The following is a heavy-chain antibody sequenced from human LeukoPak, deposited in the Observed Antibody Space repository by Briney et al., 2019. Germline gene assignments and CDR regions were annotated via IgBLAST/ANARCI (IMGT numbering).Heavy chain of an antibody. Sequence: PSETLSLTCTVSGGSVSSYYWSWIRQPPGKGLEWIGYMYYSGSTNYNPSLKSRDTISIDTSKNQFPLKLSSVNSADTVVYYCARAAYYDFWSGYYSFDYWGQGTLVTASS. CDR1: GGSVSSYY. D-gene: IGHD3-3*01. J-gene: IGHJ4*02. CDR3: ARAAYYDFWSGYYSFDY. V-gene: IGHV4-59*02. CDR2: MYYSGST.